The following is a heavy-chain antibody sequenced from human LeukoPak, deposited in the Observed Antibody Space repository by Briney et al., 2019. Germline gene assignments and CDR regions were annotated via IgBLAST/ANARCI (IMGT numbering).Heavy chain of an antibody. Sequence: PGGSLRLSCAASGFTFSSYGMHWVRQAPGKGLEWVAVISYDGSNKYYADSVKGRFTISRDNSKNTLYLQMNSLRAEDTAVYYCARAFRSGWNNFDYWGQGTLVTVSS. CDR2: ISYDGSNK. D-gene: IGHD6-19*01. V-gene: IGHV3-30*03. CDR1: GFTFSSYG. J-gene: IGHJ4*02. CDR3: ARAFRSGWNNFDY.